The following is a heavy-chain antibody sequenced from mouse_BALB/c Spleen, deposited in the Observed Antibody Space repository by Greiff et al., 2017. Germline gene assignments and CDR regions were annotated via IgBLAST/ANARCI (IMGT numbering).Heavy chain of an antibody. D-gene: IGHD2-4*01. CDR1: GFSFSSFG. V-gene: IGHV5-17*02. CDR3: AGIYSDYDGDAMAY. Sequence: DVHLVESGGGLVQPGGSRKLSCAASGFSFSSFGMHWVRQAPAKGLEWVAYISSGSSTNYYADTVKGRFTISRDNPQNTLFLQMSSLRSEDTAMYYCAGIYSDYDGDAMAYWGQGTSVTVSA. CDR2: ISSGSSTN. J-gene: IGHJ4*01.